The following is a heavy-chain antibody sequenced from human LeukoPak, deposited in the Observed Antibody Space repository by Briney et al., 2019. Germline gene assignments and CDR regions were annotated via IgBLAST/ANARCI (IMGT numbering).Heavy chain of an antibody. CDR3: ARDHGDFVQHD. J-gene: IGHJ4*02. Sequence: SETLSPTCTVSGDSISSGNFYWGWIRQPPGKELQWIGSIYYNGITHYNPSLESRVTISADTSTNEFSLKLRSVTAADTAMYYCARDHGDFVQHDWGQGTLVTVSS. V-gene: IGHV4-39*01. D-gene: IGHD4-17*01. CDR2: IYYNGIT. CDR1: GDSISSGNFY.